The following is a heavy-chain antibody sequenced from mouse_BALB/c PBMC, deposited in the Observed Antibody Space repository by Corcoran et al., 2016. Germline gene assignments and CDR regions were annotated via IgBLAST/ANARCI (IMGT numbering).Heavy chain of an antibody. Sequence: QVQLQQSGAELAKPGASVKMSCKASGYTFTSYCMHWVKQRPGQSLEWIGYINPSTGYTEYNQKFKDKATLTADKSSSTAYMQLSSLTSEDSAAYYCASYYCSSYFDYWGQGTTLTVSS. CDR3: ASYYCSSYFDY. D-gene: IGHD1-1*01. CDR2: INPSTGYT. J-gene: IGHJ2*01. CDR1: GYTFTSYC. V-gene: IGHV1-7*01.